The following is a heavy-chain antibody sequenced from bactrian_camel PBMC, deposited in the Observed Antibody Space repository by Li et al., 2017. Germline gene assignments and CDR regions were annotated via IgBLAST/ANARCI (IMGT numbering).Heavy chain of an antibody. CDR3: AVLSQFNHCRGVLVGIWQQYAS. Sequence: DVQLVESGGGSVQTGGSLRLSCVVSGHSRGSNCVGWYRLPPGRAPAEREGIAAIRNGGGETWYAGSVKGRFTISRDNAKNTMYLQMTSLQPEDTAMYYCAVLSQFNHCRGVLVGIWQQYASWGQGTQVTVS. D-gene: IGHD5*01. CDR1: GHSRGSNC. J-gene: IGHJ4*01. CDR2: IRNGGGET. V-gene: IGHV3S32*01.